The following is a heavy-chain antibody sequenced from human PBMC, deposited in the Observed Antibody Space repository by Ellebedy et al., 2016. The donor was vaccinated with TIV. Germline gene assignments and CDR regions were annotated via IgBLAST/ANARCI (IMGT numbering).Heavy chain of an antibody. V-gene: IGHV3-11*06. Sequence: PGGSLRLSCAASGFTFSDYYMSWIRQAPGKGPEWVSYIDSSSRYTNYADSVKGRFTISRDNAKNSLFLLMNSLRAEDTAVYYCARLRLYGDYYFDYWGQGTPVTVSS. CDR2: IDSSSRYT. CDR3: ARLRLYGDYYFDY. J-gene: IGHJ4*02. D-gene: IGHD4-17*01. CDR1: GFTFSDYY.